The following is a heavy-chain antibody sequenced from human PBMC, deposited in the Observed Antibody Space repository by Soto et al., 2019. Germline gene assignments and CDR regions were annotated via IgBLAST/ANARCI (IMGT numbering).Heavy chain of an antibody. J-gene: IGHJ4*02. CDR3: XXEKDPLRFLEWTDDYFDY. CDR2: SYHNGNT. V-gene: IGHV4-4*02. CDR1: GDSISSPIW. Sequence: SETLSLTCTVFGDSISSPIWWSWVRQPPGKGLEWIGESYHNGNTHYNPSLKSRVTVSVDKSRSQFSLKLISVTAADTAVYSXXXEKDPLRFLEWTDDYFDYWGQGTLVTVSS. D-gene: IGHD3-3*01.